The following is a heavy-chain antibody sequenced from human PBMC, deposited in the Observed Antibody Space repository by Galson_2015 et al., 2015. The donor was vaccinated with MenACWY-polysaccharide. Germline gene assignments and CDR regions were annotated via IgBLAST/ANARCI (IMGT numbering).Heavy chain of an antibody. CDR3: ARLSATGTVTFDY. D-gene: IGHD4-17*01. V-gene: IGHV5-51*03. Sequence: QSGAEVKKPGESLQISCKGSGYSFTSNWIGWVRQMPGKGPEWMGIIYPADSDTRYSPSFQGQVTISADKSISTAYLQWSSLKASVTAVYYCARLSATGTVTFDYWGQGTLVTVSS. CDR1: GYSFTSNW. CDR2: IYPADSDT. J-gene: IGHJ4*02.